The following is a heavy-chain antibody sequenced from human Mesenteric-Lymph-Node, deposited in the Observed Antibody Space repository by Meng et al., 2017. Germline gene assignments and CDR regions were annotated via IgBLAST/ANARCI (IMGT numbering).Heavy chain of an antibody. CDR2: IKSKTDGGTT. J-gene: IGHJ4*02. V-gene: IGHV3-15*01. D-gene: IGHD3-16*02. CDR1: GFTFSNAW. Sequence: GESLKLSCAASGFTFSNAWMSWVRQAPGKGLEWVGRIKSKTDGGTTDYAAPVKGRFTISRDDSKNTLYLQMNSLKTEDTAVYYCTTDQDVGDDYVWGSYRDYYFNYWGQGTLVTVSS. CDR3: TTDQDVGDDYVWGSYRDYYFNY.